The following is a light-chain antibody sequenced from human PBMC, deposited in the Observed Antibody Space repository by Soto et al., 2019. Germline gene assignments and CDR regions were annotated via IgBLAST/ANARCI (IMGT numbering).Light chain of an antibody. CDR2: GTS. Sequence: ENVLTQSPGTLSLSPGERATLSCRASQSIGSSYLAWYQQKPGHAPRLIIYGTSNRATGIPDRFSGSGSGTDFTVTISRLEPEDFALYYCQQFGSSGLTCGQGTKVEIK. CDR1: QSIGSSY. V-gene: IGKV3-20*01. CDR3: QQFGSSGLT. J-gene: IGKJ1*01.